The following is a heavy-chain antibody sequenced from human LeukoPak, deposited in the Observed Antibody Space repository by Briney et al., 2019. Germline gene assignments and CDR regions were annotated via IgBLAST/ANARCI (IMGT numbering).Heavy chain of an antibody. CDR2: INSDGGTT. Sequence: GGSLRLSCGASGFTFGTYWMHWVRQAPGKGLVWVSGINSDGGTTTYADSVKGRFTISRDNAKNTLYLQMNDLRAEDTAIYYCATDSYVSGSYYRLFYWGQGTLVTVSS. CDR3: ATDSYVSGSYYRLFY. V-gene: IGHV3-74*01. J-gene: IGHJ4*02. CDR1: GFTFGTYW. D-gene: IGHD3-10*01.